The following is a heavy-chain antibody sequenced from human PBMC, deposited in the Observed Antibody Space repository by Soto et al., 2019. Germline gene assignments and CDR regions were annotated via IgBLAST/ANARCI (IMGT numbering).Heavy chain of an antibody. V-gene: IGHV4-34*01. CDR1: CGSFIGYY. CDR2: INHSGST. CDR3: ARQGINPVVAATAGVY. D-gene: IGHD2-15*01. Sequence: SETVSLTCAFYCGSFIGYYWSWIRQPPGKGLEWIGEINHSGSTNYNPSLKSRVTISVDTSKNQFSLKLSSVTAEDTAVYYCARQGINPVVAATAGVYWGQGTLVTVSS. J-gene: IGHJ4*02.